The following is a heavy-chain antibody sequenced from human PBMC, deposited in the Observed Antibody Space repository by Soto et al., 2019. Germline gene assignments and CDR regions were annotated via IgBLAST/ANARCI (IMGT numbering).Heavy chain of an antibody. CDR1: GFTFSSYA. Sequence: EVQLLESGGGLVQPGGSLRLSCAASGFTFSSYAMSWVRQAPGKGLEWVSAISGSGGSTYYADSVKGRFTISRDNSKNTLYLQMNSLRAEDTAVYYCAKDTGDSSGWPHTPKIAFDIWGQGTMVTVSS. CDR2: ISGSGGST. D-gene: IGHD6-19*01. CDR3: AKDTGDSSGWPHTPKIAFDI. V-gene: IGHV3-23*01. J-gene: IGHJ3*02.